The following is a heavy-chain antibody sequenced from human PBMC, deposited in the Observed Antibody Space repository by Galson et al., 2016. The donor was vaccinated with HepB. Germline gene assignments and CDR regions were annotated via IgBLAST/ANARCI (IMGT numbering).Heavy chain of an antibody. CDR2: IYPDADTT. CDR1: GYSFTSYY. V-gene: IGHV1-46*01. D-gene: IGHD5-24*01. CDR3: ARESPATYWFDP. Sequence: QSGAEVKKPGESLRISCKGSGYSFTSYYIHCVRQAPGQGLEWMGVIYPDADTTTTAQKFRGRITMTMDRSTSTVYMELSSLTSEDTAVYYCARESPATYWFDPWGQGTLVTVSS. J-gene: IGHJ5*02.